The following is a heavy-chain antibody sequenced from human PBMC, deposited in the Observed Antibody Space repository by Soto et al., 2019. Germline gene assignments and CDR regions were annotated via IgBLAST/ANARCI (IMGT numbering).Heavy chain of an antibody. CDR2: VNPSGGHT. CDR3: ARGGHVVVVTAALDY. J-gene: IGHJ4*02. Sequence: QVQLVQSGAEVKKPGASVKVSCKASGDTFTYYYIHWVRQAPGQVLECMGTVNPSGGHTTYAQHFLGRMTMTRDTSTSTLYMELTSLTSEDTAVYYCARGGHVVVVTAALDYWGQGTLVTVSS. D-gene: IGHD2-21*02. CDR1: GDTFTYYY. V-gene: IGHV1-46*01.